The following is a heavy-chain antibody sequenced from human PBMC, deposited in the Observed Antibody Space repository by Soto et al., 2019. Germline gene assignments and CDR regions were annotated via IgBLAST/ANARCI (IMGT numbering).Heavy chain of an antibody. J-gene: IGHJ6*02. CDR2: TYYRSKWYN. V-gene: IGHV6-1*01. CDR1: GDSVSSNSAA. Sequence: PSHPLSITCAISGDSVSSNSAAWNWIRQSPSRGLEWLGRTYYRSKWYNDYAVSVKSRITINPDTSKNQFSLQLNSVTPEDTAVYYCARGSPLLWFGEFNYYGMDVWGQGTTVTVSS. D-gene: IGHD3-10*01. CDR3: ARGSPLLWFGEFNYYGMDV.